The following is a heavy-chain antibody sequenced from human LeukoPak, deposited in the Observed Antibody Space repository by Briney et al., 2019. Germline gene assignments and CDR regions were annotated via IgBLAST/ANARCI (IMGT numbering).Heavy chain of an antibody. V-gene: IGHV1-2*02. D-gene: IGHD2-2*01. CDR3: ARARGRIVVVPAAMDLDY. J-gene: IGHJ4*02. Sequence: ASVKVFCKASGYTFTGYYMHWVRQAPGQGLEWMGWINPNSGGTNYAQKFQGRVTMTRDTSISTAYMELSRLRSDDTAVYYCARARGRIVVVPAAMDLDYWGQGTLVTVSS. CDR1: GYTFTGYY. CDR2: INPNSGGT.